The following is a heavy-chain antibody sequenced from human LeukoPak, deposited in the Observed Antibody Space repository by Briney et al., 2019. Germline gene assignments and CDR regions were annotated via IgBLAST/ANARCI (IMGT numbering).Heavy chain of an antibody. Sequence: PSETLSLTCVVSGGSISAYYWTWIRQPAGKGLEWIGRLHSSGETTSNPSLMSRATMSLDTSRNHFSLNLTSVTAADTAIYYCATMFGESSDFDHWGQGTLVTVSS. CDR2: LHSSGET. V-gene: IGHV4-4*07. D-gene: IGHD3-10*02. CDR1: GGSISAYY. CDR3: ATMFGESSDFDH. J-gene: IGHJ4*02.